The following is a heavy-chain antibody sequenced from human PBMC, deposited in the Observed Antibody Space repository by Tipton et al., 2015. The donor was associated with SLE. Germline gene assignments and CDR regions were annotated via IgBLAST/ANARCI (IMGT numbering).Heavy chain of an antibody. J-gene: IGHJ2*01. CDR2: IYYSESNTEST. Sequence: TLSLTCTVSGGSLSAYYWSWIRQSPGRGLEWIAYIYYSESNTESTNYNPSLKSRVTMSVDTPKNQFSLELNSVTAADTAVYCCARGRSRRMIPTSFDYWYFDLWGRGTLVTVSS. CDR3: ARGRSRRMIPTSFDYWYFDL. CDR1: GGSLSAYY. D-gene: IGHD2-21*01. V-gene: IGHV4-59*01.